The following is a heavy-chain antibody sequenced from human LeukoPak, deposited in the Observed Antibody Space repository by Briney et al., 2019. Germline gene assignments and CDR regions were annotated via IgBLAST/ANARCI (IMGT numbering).Heavy chain of an antibody. D-gene: IGHD6-19*01. CDR1: GFTFSSYA. Sequence: GGSLRLSCADSGFTFSSYAMHWVRQAPGEGLEWGAVISYDGSNKYYADSVKGRFTISRDNSKNTLYLQMNSLRAEDTAVYYCARGGEQWLYYFDYWGQGTLVTVSS. CDR2: ISYDGSNK. J-gene: IGHJ4*02. V-gene: IGHV3-30*04. CDR3: ARGGEQWLYYFDY.